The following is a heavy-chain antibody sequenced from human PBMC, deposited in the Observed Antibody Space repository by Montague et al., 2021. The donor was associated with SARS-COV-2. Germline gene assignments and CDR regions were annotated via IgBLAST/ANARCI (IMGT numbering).Heavy chain of an antibody. J-gene: IGHJ4*01. CDR3: ARDGDGWEVPFDF. D-gene: IGHD1-26*01. Sequence: CAISGDSVSRNGVAWTWIRQSPSRGLEYLGRTYYTSRWHNDQAPSVKGRLTVNPDTCKNQFSLHLNSVTPEDTAVYYCARDGDGWEVPFDFWSQGTLVTVSS. CDR2: TYYTSRWHN. CDR1: GDSVSRNGVA. V-gene: IGHV6-1*01.